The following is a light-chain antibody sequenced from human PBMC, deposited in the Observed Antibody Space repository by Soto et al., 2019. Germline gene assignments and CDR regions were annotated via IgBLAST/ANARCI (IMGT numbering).Light chain of an antibody. J-gene: IGKJ1*01. Sequence: VIWMTQSPSLLSASTGDRVTISCRMSQGISSYLAWYQHKPGKAPKLLIYDASNLDSGVPSRFSGSGSGTEFSLTISNLQPDDCATYYCQQYENYWTFGQGTKVDIK. CDR2: DAS. CDR1: QGISSY. V-gene: IGKV1D-8*03. CDR3: QQYENYWT.